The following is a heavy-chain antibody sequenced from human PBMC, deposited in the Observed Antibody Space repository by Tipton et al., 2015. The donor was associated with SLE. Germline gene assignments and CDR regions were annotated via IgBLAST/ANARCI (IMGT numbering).Heavy chain of an antibody. V-gene: IGHV5-51*03. Sequence: QLVQSGAEVKKPGESMKISCKGSGYSFTSYWIAWVRQMPGKGREWMGIIYPGDSDTRYSPSCQGQVTISADKSISTAYLQWSSLKASDTAMYYCARAARGSAGGVDYWGQGTLVTVSS. J-gene: IGHJ4*02. D-gene: IGHD6-6*01. CDR2: IYPGDSDT. CDR3: ARAARGSAGGVDY. CDR1: GYSFTSYW.